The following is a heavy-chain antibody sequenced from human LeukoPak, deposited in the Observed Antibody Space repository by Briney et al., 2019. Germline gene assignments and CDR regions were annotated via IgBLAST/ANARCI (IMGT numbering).Heavy chain of an antibody. CDR3: ARGLGDSSGYYYGDY. CDR1: GGSISSYY. CDR2: INHSGST. J-gene: IGHJ4*02. V-gene: IGHV4-34*01. D-gene: IGHD3-22*01. Sequence: SETLSLTCTVSGGSISSYYWSWIRQPPGKGLEWIGEINHSGSTNYNPSLKSRVTISVDTSKNQFSLKLSSVTAADTAVYYCARGLGDSSGYYYGDYWGQGTLVTVSS.